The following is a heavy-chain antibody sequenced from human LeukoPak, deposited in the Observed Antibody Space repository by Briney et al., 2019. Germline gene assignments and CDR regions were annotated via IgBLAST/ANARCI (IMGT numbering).Heavy chain of an antibody. CDR2: IYPGDSDT. CDR1: GYTFTSNW. D-gene: IGHD6-13*01. J-gene: IGHJ3*02. CDR3: ARARHQLVRDAFDI. Sequence: GESLKISCKGSGYTFTSNWIAWVRQMPGKGLEWMGIIYPGDSDTTYSPSFQGQVTISADKSISTAYLQWSSLKASDTAMYYCARARHQLVRDAFDIWGQGTMVTVSS. V-gene: IGHV5-51*01.